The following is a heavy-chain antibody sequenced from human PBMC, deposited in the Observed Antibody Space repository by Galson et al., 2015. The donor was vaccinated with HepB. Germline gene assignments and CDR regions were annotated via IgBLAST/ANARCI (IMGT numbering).Heavy chain of an antibody. Sequence: SVKVSCKVSGGTFSSYAISWVRQAPGQGLEWMGGIIPIFGIANYAQKFQGRVTITADKSTSTAYMELSSLRSEDTAVYYCARDLDREKRWLQWRDNDALWMGNYGMDVWGQGTTVTVSS. CDR2: IIPIFGIA. V-gene: IGHV1-69*10. D-gene: IGHD5-24*01. J-gene: IGHJ6*02. CDR3: ARDLDREKRWLQWRDNDALWMGNYGMDV. CDR1: GGTFSSYA.